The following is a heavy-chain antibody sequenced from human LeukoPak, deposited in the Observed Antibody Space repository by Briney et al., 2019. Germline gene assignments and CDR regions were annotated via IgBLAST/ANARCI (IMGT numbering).Heavy chain of an antibody. J-gene: IGHJ4*02. CDR3: ARGKTPVVIDY. V-gene: IGHV4-34*01. CDR1: GGSFSGYY. CDR2: INHSGST. Sequence: ASETLSLTCAVYGGSFSGYYWSWIRQPPGKGLEWIGEINHSGSTNYNPSLKSRVTKSVDTSKNQFSLKLSSVTAADTAVYYCARGKTPVVIDYWGQGTLVTVSS. D-gene: IGHD2-21*01.